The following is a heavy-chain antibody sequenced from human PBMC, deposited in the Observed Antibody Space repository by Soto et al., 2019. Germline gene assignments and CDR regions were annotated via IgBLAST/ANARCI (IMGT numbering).Heavy chain of an antibody. CDR1: GGPFNSYT. Sequence: QVQLVQSGAEVKKPGSSVKVSCEASGGPFNSYTFNWVRQVPGQGLEWMGRITPILGLAGYEQKFKGRLTVTADRSTSTAYMELRSLRSEDTAVYYCTRVSNKISLVGGFFDPWGQGTLVTVSS. D-gene: IGHD2-15*01. CDR2: ITPILGLA. J-gene: IGHJ5*02. CDR3: TRVSNKISLVGGFFDP. V-gene: IGHV1-69*02.